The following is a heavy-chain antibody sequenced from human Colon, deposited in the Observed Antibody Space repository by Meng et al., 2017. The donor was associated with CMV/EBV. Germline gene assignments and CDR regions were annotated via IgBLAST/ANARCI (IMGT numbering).Heavy chain of an antibody. CDR1: GYTFTGYF. D-gene: IGHD1-26*01. Sequence: QGLLVQYGAEVKTPGASVKDSCKASGYTFTGYFMYWVRQAPGQGLEWLGVINPITGGTNYAQKFQGRVTMTRDTSMNTAYMELSRLRSDDTAVYYCASLSGGDFDYWGQGTLVTVSS. CDR3: ASLSGGDFDY. J-gene: IGHJ4*02. CDR2: INPITGGT. V-gene: IGHV1-2*02.